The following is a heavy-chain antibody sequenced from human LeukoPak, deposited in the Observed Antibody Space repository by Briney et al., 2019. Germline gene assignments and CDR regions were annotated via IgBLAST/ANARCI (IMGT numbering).Heavy chain of an antibody. D-gene: IGHD6-19*01. J-gene: IGHJ4*02. CDR3: VKGGWLDN. Sequence: GGSLTLSCAASGFTFSSYAMNWVRQAPGKGLEWVSGVSKSGDNTHYADSVKGRFTISRDNSNDTLCLQMNSLRAEDTAVYYCVKGGWLDNWAQGTLVTASS. CDR1: GFTFSSYA. CDR2: VSKSGDNT. V-gene: IGHV3-23*01.